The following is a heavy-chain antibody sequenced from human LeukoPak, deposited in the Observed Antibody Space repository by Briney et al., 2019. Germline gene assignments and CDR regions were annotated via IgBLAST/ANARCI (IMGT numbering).Heavy chain of an antibody. V-gene: IGHV3-53*01. CDR3: ARDREEVTARAQMGA. Sequence: PGGSLRLSCAVSGFTVSSNHMSWVRQAPGKGLEWVSVIYNDGNTYYTDSVKGRFTISRDNSKNTVFLQMNSLRAEDTAMYYCARDREEVTARAQMGAWGKGTTVTVSS. CDR2: IYNDGNT. J-gene: IGHJ6*04. D-gene: IGHD2-21*02. CDR1: GFTVSSNH.